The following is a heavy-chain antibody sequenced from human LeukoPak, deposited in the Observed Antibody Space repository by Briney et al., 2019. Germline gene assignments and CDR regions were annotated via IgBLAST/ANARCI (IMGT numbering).Heavy chain of an antibody. CDR3: AKWPLEGMIVV. CDR1: GFTFSSYA. J-gene: IGHJ4*02. Sequence: GGSLRLSCAASGFTFSSYAMHWVRQAPGKGLEWVAVISYDGSNKYYADSVKGRFTISRDNSKNTLYLQMNSLRAEDTAVYYCAKWPLEGMIVVWGQGTLVTVSS. V-gene: IGHV3-30*04. CDR2: ISYDGSNK. D-gene: IGHD3-22*01.